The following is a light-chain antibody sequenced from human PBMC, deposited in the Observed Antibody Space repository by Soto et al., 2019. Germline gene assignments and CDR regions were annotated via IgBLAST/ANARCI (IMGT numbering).Light chain of an antibody. CDR3: QQYGSSQYS. J-gene: IGKJ2*03. CDR2: GAS. Sequence: EILLTQSPGTLSLSPGERATLSCRASQSVNSGYLAWYQQKPGQAPRLLIYGASTRATGVPDRFNGSGSGTDFTLTISRLEPEDFVVYYCQQYGSSQYSFGQGTKLEI. V-gene: IGKV3-20*01. CDR1: QSVNSGY.